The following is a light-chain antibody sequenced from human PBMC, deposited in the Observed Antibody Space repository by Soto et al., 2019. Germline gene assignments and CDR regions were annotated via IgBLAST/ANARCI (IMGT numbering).Light chain of an antibody. V-gene: IGLV7-46*01. CDR3: LLVYSGTVV. CDR1: TGAVTSGHY. J-gene: IGLJ2*01. CDR2: DTT. Sequence: QAVVTQEPSLTVSPGGTVILTCGSSTGAVTSGHYPYWFQQKPGQAPKTPIYDTTNKQSWSPARFSGSLLGGKAALTLSGAQPEDEADYYCLLVYSGTVVFGGGTKLTVL.